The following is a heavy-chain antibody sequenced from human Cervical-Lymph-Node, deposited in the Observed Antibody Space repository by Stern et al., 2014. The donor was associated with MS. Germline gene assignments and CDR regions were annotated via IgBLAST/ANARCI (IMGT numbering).Heavy chain of an antibody. V-gene: IGHV1-3*04. CDR1: GYTFTRFG. Sequence: QVQLGQSGAEVKKPGASVKLSCRASGYTFTRFGIHWVRQAPGQRPEWIGWINTVNANTKYSPKFQDRVIITRDTSTNTGHMELSSLRIEDTAVYYCARDFYGSGSYDDALDVWGQGTLITVSS. D-gene: IGHD3-10*01. J-gene: IGHJ3*01. CDR2: INTVNANT. CDR3: ARDFYGSGSYDDALDV.